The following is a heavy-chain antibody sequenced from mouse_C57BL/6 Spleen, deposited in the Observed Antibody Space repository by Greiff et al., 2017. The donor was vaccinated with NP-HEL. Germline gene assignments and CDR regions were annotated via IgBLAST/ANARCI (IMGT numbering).Heavy chain of an antibody. D-gene: IGHD2-5*01. CDR2: IDPSDSET. CDR3: ARDSKGGYAMDY. V-gene: IGHV1-52*01. Sequence: QVQLQQPGAELVRPGSSVKLSCKASGYTFTSYWMHWVKQRPIQGLEWIGNIDPSDSETHYNQKFKDKATLTVDKSSSTAYMQLSSLTSEDSAVYYCARDSKGGYAMDYWGQGTSVTVSS. CDR1: GYTFTSYW. J-gene: IGHJ4*01.